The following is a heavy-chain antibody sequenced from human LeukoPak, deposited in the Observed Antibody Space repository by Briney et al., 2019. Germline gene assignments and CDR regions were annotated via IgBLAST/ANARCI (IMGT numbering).Heavy chain of an antibody. CDR1: GGYINNYY. D-gene: IGHD6-6*01. CDR2: IYHTGST. J-gene: IGHJ4*02. Sequence: SETLSLTCTASGGYINNYYWSWIRQSPGKGLVWIGHIYHTGSTNYNPSLKSRVTISVDTSKNQFSLKLRSVTAADTAVYYCARGDSSSLPFDYWGQGTLVTVSS. CDR3: ARGDSSSLPFDY. V-gene: IGHV4-59*01.